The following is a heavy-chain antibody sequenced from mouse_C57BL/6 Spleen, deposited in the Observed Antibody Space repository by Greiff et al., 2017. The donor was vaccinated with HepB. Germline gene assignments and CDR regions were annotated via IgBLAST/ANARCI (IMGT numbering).Heavy chain of an antibody. CDR3: AGATGGCCFDY. V-gene: IGHV14-3*01. J-gene: IGHJ2*01. Sequence: EVQLQQSVAELVRPGASVKLSCTASGFNFKNTYMHWVKQRPEQGLEWIGRIDPANGNTKYAPKFQGKATITADTSSNTAYLHLSSLTSEDAAIYSSAGATGGCCFDYWGQGTTLTVSS. D-gene: IGHD1-1*02. CDR1: GFNFKNTY. CDR2: IDPANGNT.